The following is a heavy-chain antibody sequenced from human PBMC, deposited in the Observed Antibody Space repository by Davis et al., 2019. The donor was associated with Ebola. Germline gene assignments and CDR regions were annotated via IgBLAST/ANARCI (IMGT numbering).Heavy chain of an antibody. D-gene: IGHD4-23*01. J-gene: IGHJ4*02. V-gene: IGHV3-21*05. CDR1: GFIFRSYV. CDR2: ISSTSIHT. CDR3: ASGHGGMGY. Sequence: GGSLRLSCAASGFIFRSYVMSWVRQAPGRGLEWISYISSTSIHTDYADSVKGRFTISRDNTKNSLYLQMNSLRSDDTAVYFCASGHGGMGYWGQGTLVTVSS.